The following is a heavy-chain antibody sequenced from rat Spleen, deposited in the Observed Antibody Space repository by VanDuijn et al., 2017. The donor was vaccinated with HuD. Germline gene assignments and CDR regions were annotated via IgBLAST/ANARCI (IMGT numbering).Heavy chain of an antibody. Sequence: EVQLVESGGGLVQPGRSLKLSCVASGFTFNNYWMTWIRQAPGKGLEWVASITNTGGSTYYPDSVKGRFTISRDNAKSTLYLQMNSLRSEDTATYYCARQGILRIITTPYWYFDFWGPGTMVTVSS. V-gene: IGHV5-31*01. CDR1: GFTFNNYW. J-gene: IGHJ1*01. CDR2: ITNTGGST. CDR3: ARQGILRIITTPYWYFDF. D-gene: IGHD1-6*01.